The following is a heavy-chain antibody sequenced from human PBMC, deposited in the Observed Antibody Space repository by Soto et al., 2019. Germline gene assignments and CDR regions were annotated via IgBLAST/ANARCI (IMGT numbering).Heavy chain of an antibody. D-gene: IGHD2-21*01. CDR3: TRSPYCGGDCYSLDYHYYYMDV. V-gene: IGHV4-59*01. J-gene: IGHJ6*03. Sequence: QVQLQESGPGLVKPSETLSLTCSVSGGSISSYYWSWIRQPPGKGLEWIGYIYYTGRTKYNSSLESRVTISIDTSKDQFSLNLSSVTAADTAVYYCTRSPYCGGDCYSLDYHYYYMDVWGKGTTVTVSS. CDR1: GGSISSYY. CDR2: IYYTGRT.